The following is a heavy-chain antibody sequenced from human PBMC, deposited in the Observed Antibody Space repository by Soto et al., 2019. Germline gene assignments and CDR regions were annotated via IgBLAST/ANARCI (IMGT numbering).Heavy chain of an antibody. CDR2: IGGSGDDDDK. Sequence: PGGSLRLSCAVSGFTFSTCAMSWVRQAPGKGLEWVSGIGGSGDDDDKHYADSVKGRFTISRDNAKNTVYLEMHSLRAEDTAVYYCTRGQSGYSFFDFWGQGTLVTVSS. CDR1: GFTFSTCA. D-gene: IGHD5-18*01. CDR3: TRGQSGYSFFDF. V-gene: IGHV3-23*01. J-gene: IGHJ4*02.